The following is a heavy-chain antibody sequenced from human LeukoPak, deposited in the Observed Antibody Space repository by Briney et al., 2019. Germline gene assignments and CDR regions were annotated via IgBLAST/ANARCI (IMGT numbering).Heavy chain of an antibody. Sequence: GGSLRLSCAASGLTFSSSAMSWVRQVPGKGLEWVSGISGSGGSTYYADSVKGRFTISRDNSKNTLYLQMNSLRAEDTAVYYCAKYSSSWYFDYWGQGTLVTVSS. V-gene: IGHV3-23*01. CDR1: GLTFSSSA. J-gene: IGHJ4*02. D-gene: IGHD6-13*01. CDR3: AKYSSSWYFDY. CDR2: ISGSGGST.